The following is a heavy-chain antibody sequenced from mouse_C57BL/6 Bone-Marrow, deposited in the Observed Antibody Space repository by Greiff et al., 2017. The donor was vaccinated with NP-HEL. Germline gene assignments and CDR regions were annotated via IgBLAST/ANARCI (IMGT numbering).Heavy chain of an antibody. Sequence: QVQLKESGPGLVAPSPRLSLPFPFSCFSLTSYAISWVRQPPGKGLEWLGVIWTGAGTTSTSALKSRLSISKDNSKSQVFLKMNSLQTDDTARYYCASSWFAYWGQGTLVTVSA. CDR2: IWTGAGT. V-gene: IGHV2-9-1*01. CDR3: ASSWFAY. CDR1: CFSLTSYA. J-gene: IGHJ3*01.